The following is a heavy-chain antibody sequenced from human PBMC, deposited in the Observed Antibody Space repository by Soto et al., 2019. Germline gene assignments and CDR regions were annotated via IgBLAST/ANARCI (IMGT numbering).Heavy chain of an antibody. J-gene: IGHJ6*03. V-gene: IGHV1-8*01. CDR1: GYTFTSYD. CDR2: MNPNSGNT. CDR3: ARGWDQDKGYCSGGSCYGYYYMDV. Sequence: ASVKVSCKASGYTFTSYDINWVRQATGQGLEWMGWMNPNSGNTGYAQKFQGRVTRTRNTSISKAYMELSSLRSEDTAVYYCARGWDQDKGYCSGGSCYGYYYMDVWGKGTTVTVSS. D-gene: IGHD2-15*01.